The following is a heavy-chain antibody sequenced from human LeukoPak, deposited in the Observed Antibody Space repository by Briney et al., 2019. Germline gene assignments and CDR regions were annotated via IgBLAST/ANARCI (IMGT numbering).Heavy chain of an antibody. D-gene: IGHD3-22*01. Sequence: GGSLRLSCAASGFTFSDYYMSWIGQAPGKRLEWVSYISSSGSTIYYADSVKGRFTISRDNAKNSLYLQMNSLRAEDTAVYYCARSADSSGYAKFDYWGQGTLVTVSS. J-gene: IGHJ4*02. CDR3: ARSADSSGYAKFDY. CDR2: ISSSGSTI. CDR1: GFTFSDYY. V-gene: IGHV3-11*04.